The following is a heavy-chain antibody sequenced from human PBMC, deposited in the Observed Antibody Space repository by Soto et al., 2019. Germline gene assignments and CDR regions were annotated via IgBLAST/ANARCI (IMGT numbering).Heavy chain of an antibody. Sequence: QVQLVESGGGVVQPGRSLRLSCAASGFIFSNYGMHWVRQAPGKGLEWVAAISYDGSNKFYADSVKGRFTISKDNSKITLYLQVNSLEAEDTAVYYCAKSLESGRHLGLDNWGEGTRVTVSS. V-gene: IGHV3-30*18. D-gene: IGHD1-26*01. CDR2: ISYDGSNK. CDR1: GFIFSNYG. CDR3: AKSLESGRHLGLDN. J-gene: IGHJ4*02.